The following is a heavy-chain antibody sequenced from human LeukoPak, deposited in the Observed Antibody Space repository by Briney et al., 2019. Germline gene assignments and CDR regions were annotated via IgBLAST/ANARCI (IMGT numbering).Heavy chain of an antibody. CDR1: GGSVNSGNYY. V-gene: IGHV4-61*02. CDR2: IYTSGST. J-gene: IGHJ4*02. D-gene: IGHD6-19*01. Sequence: SQTLSLTCTVSGGSVNSGNYYWTWIRQPAGKGLEWIGRIYTSGSTNYNPSLKSRVTISVDTSKNQFSLKLSSVTAADTAVYYCARRGQTVAGTFDYWGQGTLVTVSS. CDR3: ARRGQTVAGTFDY.